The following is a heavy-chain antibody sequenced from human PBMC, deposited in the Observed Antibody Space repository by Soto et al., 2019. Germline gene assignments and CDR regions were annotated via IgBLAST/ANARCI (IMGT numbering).Heavy chain of an antibody. V-gene: IGHV3-64*01. CDR3: VRDTSFDC. Sequence: ESGGGLVQPGGSLRLSCAASGFTFSSYDMHWVRQAPGKGLEYISAINSNGGITYYANSVKGRLTISRDNSKNTVYLQMGSLRVEDMGVYYCVRDTSFDCWGQGTLVTVSS. J-gene: IGHJ4*02. CDR2: INSNGGIT. CDR1: GFTFSSYD.